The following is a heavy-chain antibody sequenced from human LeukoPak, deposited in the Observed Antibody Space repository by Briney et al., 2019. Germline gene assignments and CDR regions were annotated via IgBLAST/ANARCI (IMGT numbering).Heavy chain of an antibody. J-gene: IGHJ2*01. D-gene: IGHD1-14*01. Sequence: KTSETLSLTCTVSGGSVSSGSYYWSWIRQPPGKGLEWIGYISYSGITKYNPSLKSRVTMSVDTSKNQFSLKLTSVTAADTAVYYCARRVGTRDWYFDLWGRGTLVTVSS. V-gene: IGHV4-61*01. CDR3: ARRVGTRDWYFDL. CDR2: ISYSGIT. CDR1: GGSVSSGSYY.